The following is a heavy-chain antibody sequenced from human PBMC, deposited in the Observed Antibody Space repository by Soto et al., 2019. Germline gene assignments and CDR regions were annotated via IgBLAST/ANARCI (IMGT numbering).Heavy chain of an antibody. CDR3: AKMTTVSTPPTDAFDI. D-gene: IGHD4-4*01. Sequence: GGSLRLSCAASGFTFSSYAMSWVRQAPGKGLEWVSAISGSGGSTYYADSVKGRFTISRDNSKNTLYLQMNSLRAEDTAVYYCAKMTTVSTPPTDAFDIWGQGTMVTVSS. CDR1: GFTFSSYA. V-gene: IGHV3-23*01. CDR2: ISGSGGST. J-gene: IGHJ3*02.